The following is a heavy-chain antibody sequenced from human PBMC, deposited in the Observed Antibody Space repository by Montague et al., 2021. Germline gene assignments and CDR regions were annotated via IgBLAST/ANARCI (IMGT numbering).Heavy chain of an antibody. J-gene: IGHJ5*02. D-gene: IGHD3-22*01. V-gene: IGHV3-30-3*01. CDR3: ARWRVYYDSSGYAA. CDR1: GFTFSTFP. CDR2: ISHDGSNK. Sequence: FLRPSCAASGFTFSTFPMHWVRQAPGKGLEWVALISHDGSNKYYADSVRGRFTVSRDNSKNTLYLQTSSLRADDTAVYYCARWRVYYDSSGYAAWGRGTLVTVSS.